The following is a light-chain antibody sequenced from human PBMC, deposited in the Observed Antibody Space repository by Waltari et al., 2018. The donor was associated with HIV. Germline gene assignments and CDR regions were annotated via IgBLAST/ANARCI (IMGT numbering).Light chain of an antibody. J-gene: IGLJ3*02. CDR1: RSTLGNNY. V-gene: IGLV1-51*01. CDR3: GTWDTSLSAGV. CDR2: DNN. Sequence: QSVLTQPPSVSAAPGQKVVISCSGSRSTLGNNYVSWFQQLPGTAPKFIIFDNNKRPSGIPDRFSGSRSGTSATLTITGLQTGDEADYYCGTWDTSLSAGVFGGGTKVTVL.